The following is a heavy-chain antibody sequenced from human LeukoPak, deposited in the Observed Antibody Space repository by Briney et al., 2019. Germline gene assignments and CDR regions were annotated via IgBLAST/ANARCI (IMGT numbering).Heavy chain of an antibody. D-gene: IGHD6-19*01. Sequence: SETLSLTCTVSGGSISRSSYYWGWIRQPPGKGLEWIGSIYYSGSTYYNPSLKSRVTISVDTSKNQFSLKLSSVTAADTAVYYCAPMYSSGWPRPNWFGPWGQGTLVTVSS. CDR1: GGSISRSSYY. CDR2: IYYSGST. CDR3: APMYSSGWPRPNWFGP. J-gene: IGHJ5*02. V-gene: IGHV4-39*01.